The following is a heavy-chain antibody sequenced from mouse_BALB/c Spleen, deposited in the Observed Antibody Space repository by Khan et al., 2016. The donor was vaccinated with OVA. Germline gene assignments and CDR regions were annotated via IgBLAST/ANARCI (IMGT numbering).Heavy chain of an antibody. V-gene: IGHV9-3-1*01. CDR3: ARPPYFSYVLDN. D-gene: IGHD2-10*01. CDR1: GHTFTKYG. CDR2: INTYTGEP. Sequence: QIQLVQSGPELKKPGETVKISCKASGHTFTKYGMNWVKQAPGKGLKWMGWINTYTGEPAYADDFNGRFAFSLETSASTAYLQINNLKYEDTATYVYARPPYFSYVLDNWGQGTTVTVSS. J-gene: IGHJ4*01.